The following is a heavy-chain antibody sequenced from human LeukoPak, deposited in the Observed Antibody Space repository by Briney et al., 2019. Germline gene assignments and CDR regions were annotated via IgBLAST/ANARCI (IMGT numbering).Heavy chain of an antibody. CDR1: GGSISIYY. V-gene: IGHV4-59*01. D-gene: IGHD5-12*01. J-gene: IGHJ4*02. CDR2: IYYTGTT. CDR3: ARHHEWLPYYFDY. Sequence: SETLSLTCSVSGGSISIYYWTWIRQIPGKGLEWIGYIYYTGTTNYNPLFESRATISVDTSKNQFSLKLTSVTAADTAVYYCARHHEWLPYYFDYWGQGTLVTVSS.